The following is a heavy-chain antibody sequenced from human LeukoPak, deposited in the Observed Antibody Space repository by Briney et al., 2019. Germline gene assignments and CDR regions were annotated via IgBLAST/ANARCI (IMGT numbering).Heavy chain of an antibody. CDR2: IKQDGSEK. V-gene: IGHV3-7*03. D-gene: IGHD3-10*01. CDR3: AKGFIGYFDY. J-gene: IGHJ4*02. CDR1: GFTFSIYW. Sequence: PGGSLRLSCAASGFTFSIYWMTWVRQAPGKGLEWVANIKQDGSEKYYVDSVKGRFTISRDNAKNSLFLQMNSLRAEDTAVYYCAKGFIGYFDYWGQGTLVTVSS.